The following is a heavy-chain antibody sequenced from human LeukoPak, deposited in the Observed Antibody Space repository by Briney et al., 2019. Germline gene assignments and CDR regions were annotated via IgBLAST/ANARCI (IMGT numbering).Heavy chain of an antibody. V-gene: IGHV3-30*18. CDR2: ITYDGSNN. J-gene: IGHJ4*02. CDR3: AKNCPGADSSWYLNGCDY. CDR1: GFTFSGYG. D-gene: IGHD6-13*01. Sequence: AGTLTLTCAASGFTFSGYGWHWLRQAPGKGLEWVAVITYDGSNNYYADSVKGRFTIARATTNNTLYLQMISLRAEDTAVYYYAKNCPGADSSWYLNGCDYWGQGTLVTVS.